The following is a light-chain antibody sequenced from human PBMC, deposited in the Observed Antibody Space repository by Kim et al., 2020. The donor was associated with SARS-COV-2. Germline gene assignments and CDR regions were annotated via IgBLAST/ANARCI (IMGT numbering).Light chain of an antibody. V-gene: IGKV3-15*01. Sequence: EIVMTQSPATLSVSPGERATLSCRASRSVSSHLAWYQQKPGQGPRLLIYGASTRATGVPDRFSGSGSGTDFTPTISSLHSEDFAVYYCQHYVNWPLTFGGGTKVDIK. J-gene: IGKJ4*01. CDR2: GAS. CDR3: QHYVNWPLT. CDR1: RSVSSH.